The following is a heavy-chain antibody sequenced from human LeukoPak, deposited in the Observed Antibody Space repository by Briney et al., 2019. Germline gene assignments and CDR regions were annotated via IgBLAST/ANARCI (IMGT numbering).Heavy chain of an antibody. CDR2: ISGSGGET. CDR3: AKGDGNYWCPDY. CDR1: GFTFSSYA. J-gene: IGHJ4*02. Sequence: GGSLRLSCAASGFTFSSYAMSWVRQAPEKGLEWVSLISGSGGETSYTDSVKGRFTISRDNSENTLYLQMNNLRADDTAVYYCAKGDGNYWCPDYWGQGAVVTVSS. V-gene: IGHV3-23*01. D-gene: IGHD2-8*02.